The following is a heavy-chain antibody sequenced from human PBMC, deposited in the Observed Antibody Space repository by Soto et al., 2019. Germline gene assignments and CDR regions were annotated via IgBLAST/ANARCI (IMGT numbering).Heavy chain of an antibody. V-gene: IGHV3-30-3*01. CDR2: ISYDGSNK. CDR1: GFTFSSYA. D-gene: IGHD6-19*01. Sequence: QVQLVESGGGVVQPGRSLRLSCAASGFTFSSYAMHWVRQAPGKGLEWVAVISYDGSNKYYADSVKGRFTISRDNSKNTLYLQMNSLRAEVTAVYYCARDLNGWYVSTGFYWGQGTLVTVSS. CDR3: ARDLNGWYVSTGFY. J-gene: IGHJ4*02.